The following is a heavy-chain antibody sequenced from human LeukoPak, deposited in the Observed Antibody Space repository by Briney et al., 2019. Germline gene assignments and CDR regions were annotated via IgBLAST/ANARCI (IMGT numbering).Heavy chain of an antibody. Sequence: GASVKVSCKASDYTFTSYGISWVRQAPGQGLEWMGWISACNGNTNYAQKLQGRVTMTTDTSTSTAYMELRSLRSDDTAVYYCARTVLRFLEWPGPFDYWGQGTLVTVSS. CDR1: DYTFTSYG. CDR2: ISACNGNT. J-gene: IGHJ4*02. V-gene: IGHV1-18*01. CDR3: ARTVLRFLEWPGPFDY. D-gene: IGHD3-3*01.